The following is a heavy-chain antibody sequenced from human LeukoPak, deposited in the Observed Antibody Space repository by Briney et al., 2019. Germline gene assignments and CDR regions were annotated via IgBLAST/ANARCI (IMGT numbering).Heavy chain of an antibody. Sequence: ASVKVSCKASGYTFTSYDINWVRQATGQGLEWMGWISAYNGNTNYAQKLQGRVTMTTDTSTSTAYMELRSLRSDDTAVYYCAREVRGGNSAYYFDYWGQGTLVTVSS. J-gene: IGHJ4*02. CDR3: AREVRGGNSAYYFDY. CDR2: ISAYNGNT. CDR1: GYTFTSYD. V-gene: IGHV1-18*01. D-gene: IGHD4-23*01.